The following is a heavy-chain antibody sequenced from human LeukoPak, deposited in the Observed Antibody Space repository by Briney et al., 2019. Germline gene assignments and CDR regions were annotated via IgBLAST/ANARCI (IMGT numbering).Heavy chain of an antibody. J-gene: IGHJ4*02. Sequence: KASETLSLTCTASAGSISSSYWSWIRQPPGKGLEWIGYIYYSGSTNYNPSLKSRVTISVDTSKNQFSLKLNSVTAADTAVYYCARQGPLTTAVTTRTNPFDYWGQGTLVTVSS. CDR3: ARQGPLTTAVTTRTNPFDY. V-gene: IGHV4-59*08. CDR2: IYYSGST. CDR1: AGSISSSY. D-gene: IGHD4-11*01.